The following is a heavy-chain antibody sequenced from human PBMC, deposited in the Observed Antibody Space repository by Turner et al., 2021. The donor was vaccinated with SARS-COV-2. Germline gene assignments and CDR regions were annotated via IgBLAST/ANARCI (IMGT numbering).Heavy chain of an antibody. Sequence: QVQLVQSGAEVKKPGASVKVSCKAFGYTFSGYYIHWVRQAPGQGLEWMGWINPSLDMTNYPQKFQDRVTMTRDTSISTAYMELNSLTSDDTAIYYCARGGSNDPYYYYGLDVWGQGTTVTVSS. CDR2: INPSLDMT. CDR1: GYTFSGYY. V-gene: IGHV1-2*02. J-gene: IGHJ6*02. CDR3: ARGGSNDPYYYYGLDV. D-gene: IGHD1-1*01.